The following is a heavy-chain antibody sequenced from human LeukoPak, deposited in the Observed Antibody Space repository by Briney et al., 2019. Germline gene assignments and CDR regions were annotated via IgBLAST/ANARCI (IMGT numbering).Heavy chain of an antibody. CDR1: GFTVSSNY. J-gene: IGHJ4*02. CDR2: IYSGGST. Sequence: PGGSLRLSCAASGFTVSSNYMSWVRQAPGKGLEWVSIIYSGGSTFYADSVKGRFTISRDNSKNTLYLQMNSLRAEDTAVYYCTRGYLEGVDYWGQGTLVTVSS. CDR3: TRGYLEGVDY. D-gene: IGHD3-10*01. V-gene: IGHV3-53*01.